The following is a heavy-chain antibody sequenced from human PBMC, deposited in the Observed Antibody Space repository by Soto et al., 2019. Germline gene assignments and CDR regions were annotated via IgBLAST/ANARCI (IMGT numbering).Heavy chain of an antibody. J-gene: IGHJ6*02. Sequence: SVKVSCKASGGTFSSYAISWVRQAPGQGLEWMGGIIPIFGTANYAQKFQGRVTITADKSTSTAYMELSSLRSEDTAVYYCARNSRGDYGVSYYYGMDVWGQGTTVTVSS. D-gene: IGHD4-17*01. CDR2: IIPIFGTA. CDR3: ARNSRGDYGVSYYYGMDV. CDR1: GGTFSSYA. V-gene: IGHV1-69*06.